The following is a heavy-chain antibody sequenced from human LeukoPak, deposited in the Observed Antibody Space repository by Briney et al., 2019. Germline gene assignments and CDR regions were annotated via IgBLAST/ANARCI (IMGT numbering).Heavy chain of an antibody. V-gene: IGHV4-4*07. Sequence: SETLSLTCTVSGGSISSYYWSWIRQPAGKGLEWIGRICTSGSTNYNPSLKSRVTMSVDTSKNQLSLKLSSVTAADTAVYYCARVYSSGWQSFYYYGMDVWGQRTTVTVSS. D-gene: IGHD6-19*01. J-gene: IGHJ6*02. CDR3: ARVYSSGWQSFYYYGMDV. CDR1: GGSISSYY. CDR2: ICTSGST.